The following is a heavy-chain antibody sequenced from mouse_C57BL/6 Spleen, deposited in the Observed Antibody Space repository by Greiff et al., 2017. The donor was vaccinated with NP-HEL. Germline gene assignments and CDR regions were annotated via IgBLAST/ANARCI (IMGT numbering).Heavy chain of an antibody. V-gene: IGHV5-17*01. D-gene: IGHD2-2*01. CDR2: ISSGSSTI. CDR1: GFTFSDYG. J-gene: IGHJ1*03. CDR3: ARGLRYWYFDV. Sequence: EVKLMESGGGLVKPGGSLKLSCAASGFTFSDYGMHWVRQAPEKGLEWVAYISSGSSTIYYVDTVKGRFTISRDNAKNTLFLQMTSLRSEDTAMYYCARGLRYWYFDVWGTGTTVTVSS.